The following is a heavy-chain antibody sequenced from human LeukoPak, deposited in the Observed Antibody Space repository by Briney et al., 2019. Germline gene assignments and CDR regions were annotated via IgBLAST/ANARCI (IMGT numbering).Heavy chain of an antibody. CDR1: GFSFSYFW. Sequence: GGSLRLSCAASGFSFSYFWMSWVRQAPGKGLEWGANIKQDGSEKYYVDSVKGRFTIYRDNDKKSLYLQMNSLRAEDTAVYYCARDAEVGTLFGVLSRYNWFDPRGQGALVTVSS. D-gene: IGHD3-3*01. J-gene: IGHJ5*02. CDR3: ARDAEVGTLFGVLSRYNWFDP. CDR2: IKQDGSEK. V-gene: IGHV3-7*01.